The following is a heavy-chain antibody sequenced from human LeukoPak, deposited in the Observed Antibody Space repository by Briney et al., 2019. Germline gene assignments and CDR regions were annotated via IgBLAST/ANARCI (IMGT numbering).Heavy chain of an antibody. Sequence: SETLSLTCAVYGGSFSDYYWTWIRQTPGKGLEWIGEMSPSGSSNYNPSLKSRVTISVDTSKNQFSLKLRSVTAADTAVYYCARGRQDVKMILVVMAGVSYYLDVWSKGTTVTVS. CDR2: MSPSGSS. V-gene: IGHV4-34*01. J-gene: IGHJ6*03. D-gene: IGHD3-22*01. CDR3: ARGRQDVKMILVVMAGVSYYLDV. CDR1: GGSFSDYY.